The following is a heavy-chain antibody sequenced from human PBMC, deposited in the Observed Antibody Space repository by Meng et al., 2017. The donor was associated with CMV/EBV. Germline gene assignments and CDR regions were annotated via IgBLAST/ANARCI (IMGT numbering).Heavy chain of an antibody. CDR1: GFSLSTSGVG. CDR3: AHNGELLYYYYGMDV. J-gene: IGHJ6*02. D-gene: IGHD1-26*01. CDR2: IYWNDDK. Sequence: SGPTLVKPTQTLTLTCTFSGFSLSTSGVGVGWIRQPPGKALEWLALIYWNDDKRYSPSLKSRLTIIKDTSKNQVVLTMTNMDPVDTVTYYCAHNGELLYYYYGMDVWGQGTTVTVSS. V-gene: IGHV2-5*01.